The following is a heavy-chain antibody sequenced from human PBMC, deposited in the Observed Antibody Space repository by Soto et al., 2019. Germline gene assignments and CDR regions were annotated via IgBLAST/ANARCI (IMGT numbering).Heavy chain of an antibody. CDR1: GVTVSSSY. CDR3: ARAAEYFSGGSCYGLRFDP. Sequence: PGGSLRLSCAASGVTVSSSYMSCVRQAPGKGLEWVSVIFSGGSTYYADSVKGRFTISRDNSKNTLYLQMNSLRVEDTAVYYCARAAEYFSGGSCYGLRFDPCSQGTLVTVSS. D-gene: IGHD2-15*01. J-gene: IGHJ5*02. V-gene: IGHV3-66*01. CDR2: IFSGGST.